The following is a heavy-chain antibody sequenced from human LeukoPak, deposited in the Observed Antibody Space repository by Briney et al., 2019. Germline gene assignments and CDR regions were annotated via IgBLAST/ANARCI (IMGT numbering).Heavy chain of an antibody. CDR3: ARDFSYGGDAFDI. J-gene: IGHJ3*02. CDR1: GFTVSSNY. V-gene: IGHV3-53*01. CDR2: IYSGGST. Sequence: GGSLRLSFAASGFTVSSNYMSWVRQAPGKGLEWVSVIYSGGSTYYADSVKGRFTISRDNSKNTLYLQMNSLRAEDTAVYSCARDFSYGGDAFDIWGQATMVTVSS. D-gene: IGHD1-26*01.